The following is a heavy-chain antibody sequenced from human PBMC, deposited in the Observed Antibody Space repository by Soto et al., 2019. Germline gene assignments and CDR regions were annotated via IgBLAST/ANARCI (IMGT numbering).Heavy chain of an antibody. CDR1: GYTFTGYY. CDR3: ARVPGYDSAGYYYYGMDV. D-gene: IGHD5-12*01. CDR2: INPNSGGT. V-gene: IGHV1-2*02. Sequence: ASVKVSCKASGYTFTGYYMHWVRQAPGQGLEWMGWINPNSGGTNYAQKCQGRVTMTRDTSISTAYMELSRLRSDDTAVYYCARVPGYDSAGYYYYGMDVWGQGTTVTVSS. J-gene: IGHJ6*02.